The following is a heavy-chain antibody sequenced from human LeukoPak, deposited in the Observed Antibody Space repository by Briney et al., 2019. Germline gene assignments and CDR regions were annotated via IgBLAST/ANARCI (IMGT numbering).Heavy chain of an antibody. CDR1: EFTVSSHY. V-gene: IGHV3-53*01. CDR3: AITGESSNWSLYFDY. Sequence: PGGSLRLSCAASEFTVSSHYMSWVRQAPGKGLEWVSVIYTDGSTYYADSVKGRFTISRDNSKNTLYLQMSSLRAEDTAVYYCAITGESSNWSLYFDYWGQGTLVTVSS. D-gene: IGHD6-13*01. J-gene: IGHJ4*02. CDR2: IYTDGST.